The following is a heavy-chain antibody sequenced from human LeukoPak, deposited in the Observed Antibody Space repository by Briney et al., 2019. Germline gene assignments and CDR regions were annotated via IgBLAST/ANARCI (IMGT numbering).Heavy chain of an antibody. V-gene: IGHV3-30*18. CDR1: GFSFGGYG. Sequence: GGSLRLSCAASGFSFGGYGMHWVRQASGKGLEWVAVISYDGSNAYYADSVKGRFTISRDNSKNTLYLQMNSLRAEDTAVYYCAKDPYSGTYTIDHWGQGTPVTVSS. CDR2: ISYDGSNA. J-gene: IGHJ4*02. D-gene: IGHD1-26*01. CDR3: AKDPYSGTYTIDH.